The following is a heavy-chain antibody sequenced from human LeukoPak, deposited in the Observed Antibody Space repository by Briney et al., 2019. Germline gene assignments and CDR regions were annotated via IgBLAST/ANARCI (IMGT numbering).Heavy chain of an antibody. CDR1: GFTFSSYA. D-gene: IGHD2-15*01. Sequence: GRSLRLSCAVSGFTFSSYAMHWVRQAPGKGLEWVAVISYDGSKSYADSVKGRFTISRDNSKNTLYLQMNSLRAEDTAVYYCARSATPGTFDIWGQGTMVTVSS. CDR2: ISYDGSK. V-gene: IGHV3-30*04. J-gene: IGHJ3*02. CDR3: ARSATPGTFDI.